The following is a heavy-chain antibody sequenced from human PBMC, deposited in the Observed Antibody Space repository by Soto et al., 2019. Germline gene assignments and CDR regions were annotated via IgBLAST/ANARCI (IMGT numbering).Heavy chain of an antibody. V-gene: IGHV4-30-4*01. Sequence: QVQLQESGPGLVKPSQTLSLTCTVSGGSISSGDYYWSWIRQPPGKGLEWIGYIYYSGSTYYNPSLKSRVTISVHTSKNQFSLKLSSVTAADTAVYYCASLVVTAHNWFDPWGQGTLVTVSS. J-gene: IGHJ5*02. CDR3: ASLVVTAHNWFDP. CDR2: IYYSGST. D-gene: IGHD2-21*02. CDR1: GGSISSGDYY.